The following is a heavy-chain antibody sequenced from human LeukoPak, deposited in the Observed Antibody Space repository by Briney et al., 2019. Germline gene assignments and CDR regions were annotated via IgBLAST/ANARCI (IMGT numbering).Heavy chain of an antibody. CDR1: GFTFSDYW. V-gene: IGHV3-7*01. CDR3: ARRGGSSSRRSPIDY. CDR2: IKQDGSQR. J-gene: IGHJ4*02. Sequence: PGGSLRLSCTASGFTFSDYWMTWVRQAPGKGPEWVANIKQDGSQRYYVDSVRGRFTIPRDNAKNSLFLQVNGLRAEDTAVYYCARRGGSSSRRSPIDYWGQGTLVTVSS. D-gene: IGHD6-6*01.